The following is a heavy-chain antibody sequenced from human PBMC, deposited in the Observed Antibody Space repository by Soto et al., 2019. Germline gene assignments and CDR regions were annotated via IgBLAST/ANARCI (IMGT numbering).Heavy chain of an antibody. Sequence: SVKVSCKASGGTFSSYAISWVRQAPGQGLEWMGGIIPIFGTANYAQKFQGRVTVTADESTSTAYMELSSLRSEDTAVYYCARGVRYYDSSGYYLDYWGQGTLVTVSS. CDR1: GGTFSSYA. J-gene: IGHJ4*02. V-gene: IGHV1-69*13. D-gene: IGHD3-22*01. CDR3: ARGVRYYDSSGYYLDY. CDR2: IIPIFGTA.